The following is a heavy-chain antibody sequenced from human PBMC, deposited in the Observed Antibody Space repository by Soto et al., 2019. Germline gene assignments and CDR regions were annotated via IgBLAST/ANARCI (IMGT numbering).Heavy chain of an antibody. Sequence: SETLSLTCTVSGGSISSGPYSWGWIRQPPGEGLEWIGTFHYSENTYYNPSLESRVTISVDTSKDQFSLKLSSVTAADTAVYYCAVSRDGYSMDVWGQGTTVTVSS. D-gene: IGHD2-2*01. CDR2: FHYSENT. CDR1: GGSISSGPYS. CDR3: AVSRDGYSMDV. V-gene: IGHV4-39*07. J-gene: IGHJ6*02.